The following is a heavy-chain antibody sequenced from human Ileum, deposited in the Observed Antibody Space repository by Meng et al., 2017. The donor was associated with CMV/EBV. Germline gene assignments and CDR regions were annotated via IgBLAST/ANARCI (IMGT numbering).Heavy chain of an antibody. J-gene: IGHJ4*02. Sequence: QVKLWQSGAEVKKPGASVKVSCNASGYTFTGYYMHWARQAPGQGLEWMGWINPNSGGTNYAQKFQGRVTMTRDTSISTAYMELSRLRSDDTAVYYCARGLWFGELGFDYWGQGTLVTVSS. V-gene: IGHV1-2*02. D-gene: IGHD3-10*01. CDR3: ARGLWFGELGFDY. CDR1: GYTFTGYY. CDR2: INPNSGGT.